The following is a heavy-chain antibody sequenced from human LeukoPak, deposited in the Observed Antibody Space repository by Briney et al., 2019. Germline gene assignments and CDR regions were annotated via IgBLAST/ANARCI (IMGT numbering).Heavy chain of an antibody. J-gene: IGHJ5*02. D-gene: IGHD2-2*01. CDR2: IKQDGREK. CDR3: ARETLGYCSSTSCSGNWFDP. V-gene: IGHV3-7*01. Sequence: GGSLRLSCAASGFTFSSYWMSWVRQAPGKGLEWGANIKQDGREKYYVDSVKGRFTISRDNAKNSLYLQMNSLRAEDTAVYYCARETLGYCSSTSCSGNWFDPWGQGTLVTVSS. CDR1: GFTFSSYW.